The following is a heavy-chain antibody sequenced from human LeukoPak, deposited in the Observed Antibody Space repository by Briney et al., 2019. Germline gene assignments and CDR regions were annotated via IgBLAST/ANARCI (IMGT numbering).Heavy chain of an antibody. CDR1: GGSMSSSKW. CDR3: VTSTVMNEYCLDY. CDR2: IYHSGST. J-gene: IGHJ4*02. V-gene: IGHV4-4*02. Sequence: NPSETLSLTCAVSGGSMSSSKWWSWVRQPPGKGLEWIGEIYHSGSTNYNPSLKSRITISVDTSKNQVSLNLNSVTAADTAMYYCVTSTVMNEYCLDYWAQETLVTVSS. D-gene: IGHD4-17*01.